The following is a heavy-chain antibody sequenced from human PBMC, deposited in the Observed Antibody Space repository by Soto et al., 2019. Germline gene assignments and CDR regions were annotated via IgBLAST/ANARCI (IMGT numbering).Heavy chain of an antibody. J-gene: IGHJ4*02. Sequence: HPGGSLRLSCAASGFTFSTYSMSWVRQAPGKGLEWVASIKRDGSEKYYVDSVKGRFAISRDNAKNSLYLQMNSLRAEDTAVYYCARDMGGSYIADFDYWGQGSLVTVYS. D-gene: IGHD3-22*01. CDR3: ARDMGGSYIADFDY. CDR1: GFTFSTYS. CDR2: IKRDGSEK. V-gene: IGHV3-7*01.